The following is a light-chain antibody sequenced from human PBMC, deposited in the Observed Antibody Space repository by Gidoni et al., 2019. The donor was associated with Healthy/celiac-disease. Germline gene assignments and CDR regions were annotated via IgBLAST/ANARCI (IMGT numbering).Light chain of an antibody. V-gene: IGKV4-1*01. CDR1: QSVLYSSNNKNY. Sequence: DIVITQSPDSLVVSLGERATINCKSSQSVLYSSNNKNYLAWYQQKPGQPPKLLIYWASTRESGVPDRFIGSGSGTDFTLTISSLQAEDVAVYYCQQYYSTPMYTFGQGTKLEIK. CDR2: WAS. J-gene: IGKJ2*01. CDR3: QQYYSTPMYT.